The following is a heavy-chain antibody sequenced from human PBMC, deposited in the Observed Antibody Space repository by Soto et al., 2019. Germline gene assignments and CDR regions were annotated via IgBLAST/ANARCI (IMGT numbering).Heavy chain of an antibody. CDR3: ARDLDYGGNEVDY. CDR1: GFTFSSYG. J-gene: IGHJ4*02. Sequence: QVQLVESGGGVVQPGRSLRLSCAASGFTFSSYGMHWVRQAPGKGLEWVAVIWYDGSNKYYADSVKGRFTISRDNSKNTLYLQMNSLRDEDTAVYYCARDLDYGGNEVDYWGQGTLVTVSS. V-gene: IGHV3-33*01. D-gene: IGHD4-17*01. CDR2: IWYDGSNK.